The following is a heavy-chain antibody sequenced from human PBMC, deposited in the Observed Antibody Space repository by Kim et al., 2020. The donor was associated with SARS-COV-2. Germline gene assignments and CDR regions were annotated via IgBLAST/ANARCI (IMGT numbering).Heavy chain of an antibody. V-gene: IGHV3-33*01. Sequence: KYNGDSVKGRFTISRDNSKNTLYLQMNSLGAEDTAVYYCARELRLPSRDYWGQGTLVTVSS. CDR2: K. D-gene: IGHD2-15*01. J-gene: IGHJ4*02. CDR3: ARELRLPSRDY.